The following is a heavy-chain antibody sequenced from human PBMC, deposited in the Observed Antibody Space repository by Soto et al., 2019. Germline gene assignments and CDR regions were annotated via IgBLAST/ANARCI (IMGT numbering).Heavy chain of an antibody. D-gene: IGHD1-26*01. J-gene: IGHJ6*02. CDR2: IYPGDSDT. V-gene: IGHV5-51*01. CDR3: ARQPPQYSGSYYPSYYYYGMDV. Sequence: GESLKISCKGSGYSFTSYWIGWVRQMPGKGLEWMGIIYPGDSDTRYSPSFQGQVTISADKSISTAYLQWSSLKASDTAMYYCARQPPQYSGSYYPSYYYYGMDVWGQGTTVTVYS. CDR1: GYSFTSYW.